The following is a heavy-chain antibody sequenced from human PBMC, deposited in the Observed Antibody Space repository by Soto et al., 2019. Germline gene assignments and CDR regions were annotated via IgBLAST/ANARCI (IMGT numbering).Heavy chain of an antibody. CDR3: ARTSFLRGYYYYGMDV. CDR1: GGSISSYY. D-gene: IGHD4-17*01. V-gene: IGHV4-59*01. Sequence: SETLSLTCTVSGGSISSYYWSWIRQPPGKGLEWIGYIYYSGSTNYNPSLKSRVTISVDTSKNQFSLKLSSVTAADTAVYYCARTSFLRGYYYYGMDVWGQGTTVTVSS. J-gene: IGHJ6*02. CDR2: IYYSGST.